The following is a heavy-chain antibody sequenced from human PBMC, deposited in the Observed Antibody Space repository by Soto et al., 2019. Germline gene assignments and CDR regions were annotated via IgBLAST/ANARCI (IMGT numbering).Heavy chain of an antibody. J-gene: IGHJ4*02. V-gene: IGHV4-31*03. CDR2: IYYSGST. CDR1: GGSISSGGYY. Sequence: SETLSLTCTVSGGSISSGGYYWSWIRQHPGKGLEWIGYIYYSGSTYYNPSLKSRVTISVDTSKNQFSLKLSSVTAADTAVYYCARGLRDYDSSGYHAFDYWGQGTLVTVSS. D-gene: IGHD3-22*01. CDR3: ARGLRDYDSSGYHAFDY.